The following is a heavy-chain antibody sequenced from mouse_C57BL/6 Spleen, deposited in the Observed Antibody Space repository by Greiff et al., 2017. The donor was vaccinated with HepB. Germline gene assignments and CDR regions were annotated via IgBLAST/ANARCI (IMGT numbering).Heavy chain of an antibody. CDR3: ARRYDSIYWYFDV. J-gene: IGHJ1*03. Sequence: EVQLVEFGGGLVKPGGSLKLSCAASGFTFSDYGMHWVRQAPEKGLEWVAYISSGSSTIYYADTVKGRFTISRDNATNTLFLQMTSLRSEDTAMYYCARRYDSIYWYFDVQGTRTTVTVAS. CDR2: ISSGSSTI. V-gene: IGHV5-17*01. CDR1: GFTFSDYG. D-gene: IGHD1-1*01.